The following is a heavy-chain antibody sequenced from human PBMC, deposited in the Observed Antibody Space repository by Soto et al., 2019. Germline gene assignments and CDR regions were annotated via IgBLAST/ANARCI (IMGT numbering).Heavy chain of an antibody. CDR1: GYTFTSYG. CDR2: ISAYNGNT. Sequence: AAVKVSCKASGYTFTSYGISWVRQAPGQGLEWMGWISAYNGNTNYAQKLQGRVTMTTDTSTSTAYMELRSLRSDDTAVYYCARDWDDFWSGYYGYLDYWGQGTLVTVSS. D-gene: IGHD3-3*01. CDR3: ARDWDDFWSGYYGYLDY. J-gene: IGHJ4*02. V-gene: IGHV1-18*01.